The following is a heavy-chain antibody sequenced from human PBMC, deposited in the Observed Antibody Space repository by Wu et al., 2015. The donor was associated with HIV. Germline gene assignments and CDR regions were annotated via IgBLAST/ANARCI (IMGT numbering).Heavy chain of an antibody. Sequence: QVQLVQSGAEVKKPGSSVKVSCKASGGTFSSYAIIWVRQVPGQGPEWMGWVSPYNGNTRYGQKFQGRVTMTTETSSTTAYMELRSLRSDDTAVYYCARGAVADVWGKGTTVIVSS. J-gene: IGHJ6*04. CDR3: ARGAVADV. CDR2: VSPYNGNT. CDR1: GGTFSSYA. D-gene: IGHD6-19*01. V-gene: IGHV1-18*01.